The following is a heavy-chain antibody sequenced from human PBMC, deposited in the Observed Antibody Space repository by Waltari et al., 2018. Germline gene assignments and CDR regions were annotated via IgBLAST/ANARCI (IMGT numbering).Heavy chain of an antibody. Sequence: QVQLQQWGAGLLKPSETLSLTCAVYGGSFSGYYWRWIRQPPGKGLEWIGEINHSGSTNYNPSLKSRVTISVDTSKNQFSLKLSSVTAADTAVYYCARRYCSSTSCYTGAFDIWGQGTMVTVSS. D-gene: IGHD2-2*02. CDR1: GGSFSGYY. CDR3: ARRYCSSTSCYTGAFDI. J-gene: IGHJ3*02. V-gene: IGHV4-34*01. CDR2: INHSGST.